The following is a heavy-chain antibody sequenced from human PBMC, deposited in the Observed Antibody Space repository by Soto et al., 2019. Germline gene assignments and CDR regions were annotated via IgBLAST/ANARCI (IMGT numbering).Heavy chain of an antibody. CDR1: GGSVSSGIYH. CDR3: ARHQRGGTYSRHNYYYGTDV. Sequence: SETLSLTCTVYGGSVSSGIYHWSWIRQSPGKGLEWVGHIFYSGSTNYGPSLKSRVTISVDTSKNQFSLKLTSVTAADTAVYYCARHQRGGTYSRHNYYYGTDVWGQGTTVTVSS. CDR2: IFYSGST. J-gene: IGHJ6*02. V-gene: IGHV4-61*01. D-gene: IGHD1-26*01.